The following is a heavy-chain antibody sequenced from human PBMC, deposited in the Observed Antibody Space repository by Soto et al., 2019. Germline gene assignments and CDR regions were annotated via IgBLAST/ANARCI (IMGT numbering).Heavy chain of an antibody. CDR2: IYYSGST. Sequence: SETLSLTCTVSGGSISSGGYYWSWIRQHPGKGLEWIGYIYYSGSTYYNPSLKSRVTISVDTSKNQFSLKLSSVTAADTAVYYCAREVDYYDSSGYYVDRRVFDYWGQGTLVTVSS. J-gene: IGHJ4*02. D-gene: IGHD3-22*01. CDR3: AREVDYYDSSGYYVDRRVFDY. V-gene: IGHV4-31*03. CDR1: GGSISSGGYY.